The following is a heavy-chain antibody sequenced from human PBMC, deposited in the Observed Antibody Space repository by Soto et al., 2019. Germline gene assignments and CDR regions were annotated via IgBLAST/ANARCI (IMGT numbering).Heavy chain of an antibody. CDR3: ARDESDILTGHSFDY. J-gene: IGHJ4*02. Sequence: GGSLRLSCAASGFTFSSYSMNWVRQAPGKGLEWVSYISSSSSTIYYADSVKGRFTISRDNAKNPLYLQMNSLRAEDTAVYYCARDESDILTGHSFDYWGQGTLVTVSS. V-gene: IGHV3-48*01. CDR1: GFTFSSYS. D-gene: IGHD3-9*01. CDR2: ISSSSSTI.